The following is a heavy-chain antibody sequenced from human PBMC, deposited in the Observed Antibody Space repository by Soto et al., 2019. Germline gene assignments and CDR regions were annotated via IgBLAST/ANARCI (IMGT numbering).Heavy chain of an antibody. D-gene: IGHD4-17*01. Sequence: PGGSLRLSCVPSGFTFSGFEFNWVRQAPGKGLEWVSYISSRATSIYYAASVKGRSTISRDDANSSLYLQMNSLVAEDTAVYYCTRETSYGQTETTVGEYWGQGTLVNVSA. CDR2: ISSRATSI. CDR3: TRETSYGQTETTVGEY. V-gene: IGHV3-48*03. CDR1: GFTFSGFE. J-gene: IGHJ4*02.